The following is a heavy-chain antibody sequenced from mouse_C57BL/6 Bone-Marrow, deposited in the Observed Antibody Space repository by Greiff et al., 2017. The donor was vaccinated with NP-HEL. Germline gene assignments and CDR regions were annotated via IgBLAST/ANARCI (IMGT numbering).Heavy chain of an antibody. CDR3: TGLGPYFDY. V-gene: IGHV6-3*01. Sequence: EVMLVESGGGLVQPGGSMKLSCVASGFTFSNYWMNWVRQSPEKGLEWVAQIRLKSDNYATHYAESVKGRFTISRDDSKSSVYLQMNNLRAEDTGIYYCTGLGPYFDYWGQGTTLTVSS. D-gene: IGHD4-1*01. CDR1: GFTFSNYW. J-gene: IGHJ2*01. CDR2: IRLKSDNYAT.